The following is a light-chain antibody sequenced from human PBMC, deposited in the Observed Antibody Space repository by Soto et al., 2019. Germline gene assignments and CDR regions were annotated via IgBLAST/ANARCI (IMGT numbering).Light chain of an antibody. Sequence: QSALAQPASVSGSPGQSITISCTGTSRDVGGYNYVSWYQHHPGKAPKLMIYDVTYRPSGVSNRFSGSKSGNTASLTISGLQAEDEADYYCTSYTSSSTRVFGTGTKVTVL. CDR3: TSYTSSSTRV. CDR2: DVT. V-gene: IGLV2-14*03. J-gene: IGLJ1*01. CDR1: SRDVGGYNY.